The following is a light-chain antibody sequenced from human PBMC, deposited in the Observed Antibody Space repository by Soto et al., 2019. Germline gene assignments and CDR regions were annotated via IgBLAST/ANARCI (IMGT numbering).Light chain of an antibody. CDR2: GAS. CDR1: QSISSK. Sequence: EIEMTQSPATLSVSLGERATISCRASQSISSKVGWYQQKPGQAPSLLIYGASTIDTGVPPRFRGSGSGTEFTLTISSLQSEDFAVDYCQQYNICSSITFGQGTRLEIK. J-gene: IGKJ5*01. CDR3: QQYNICSSIT. V-gene: IGKV3-15*01.